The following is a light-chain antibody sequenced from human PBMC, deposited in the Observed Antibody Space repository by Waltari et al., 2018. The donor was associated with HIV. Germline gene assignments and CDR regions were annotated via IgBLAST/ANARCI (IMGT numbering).Light chain of an antibody. J-gene: IGKJ3*01. Sequence: DIQMTQSPSSMSAYVGDRVTITCRASQRIRTYLNWYQQKPGKAPKVLIYASSSLQSGVPSRFSGSGSMTDFTLTISSLQPEDFATYYCQQSYSKPLTFGPGTKVDIK. CDR2: ASS. CDR1: QRIRTY. V-gene: IGKV1-39*01. CDR3: QQSYSKPLT.